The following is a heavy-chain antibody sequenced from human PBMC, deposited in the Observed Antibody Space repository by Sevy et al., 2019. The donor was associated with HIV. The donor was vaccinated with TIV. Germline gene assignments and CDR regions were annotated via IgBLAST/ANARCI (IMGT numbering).Heavy chain of an antibody. CDR3: AKDYYYGDYANYFDY. V-gene: IGHV3-30*18. CDR1: GFTFSSYG. J-gene: IGHJ4*02. D-gene: IGHD4-17*01. Sequence: GESLKISCVASGFTFSSYGMHWVRQAPGKGLEWVAVISYDGSNKYYADSVKGRFTISRDNSKNTLYLQMNSLRAEDTAVYYCAKDYYYGDYANYFDYWGQGTLVTVSS. CDR2: ISYDGSNK.